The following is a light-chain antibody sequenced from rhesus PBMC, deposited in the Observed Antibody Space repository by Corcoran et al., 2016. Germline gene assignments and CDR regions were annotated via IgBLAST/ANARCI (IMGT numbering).Light chain of an antibody. V-gene: IGLV2-32*02. CDR1: SSDIGGYDF. CDR3: SSYAGYNTFV. CDR2: DVN. Sequence: QAALTQPRSVSGSPGQSVTISCTGTSSDIGGYDFVSWYQQYPGTAPKLIIFDVNERPSGVSARFSGSKSGTTASLTISGLQAEDEADYYCSSYAGYNTFVFGGGTKLTVL. J-gene: IGLJ6*01.